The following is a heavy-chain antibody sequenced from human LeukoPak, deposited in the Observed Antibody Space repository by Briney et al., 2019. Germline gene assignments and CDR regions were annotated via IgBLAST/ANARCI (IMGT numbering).Heavy chain of an antibody. CDR3: ARGDYIWGSYRYRPYYFDY. D-gene: IGHD3-16*02. CDR2: IYYSGST. CDR1: GGSVSSGSYY. V-gene: IGHV4-61*01. Sequence: PSETLSLTCTVSGGSVSSGSYYWSWIRHPPGKGLEWIGYIYYSGSTNYNPSLKSRVTISVDTSKNQFSLKLSSVTAADTAVYYCARGDYIWGSYRYRPYYFDYWGQGTLVTVSS. J-gene: IGHJ4*02.